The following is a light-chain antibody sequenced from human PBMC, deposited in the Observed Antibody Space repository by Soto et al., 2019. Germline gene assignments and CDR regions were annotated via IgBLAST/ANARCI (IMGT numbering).Light chain of an antibody. J-gene: IGLJ2*01. CDR2: DVS. Sequence: QSALTQPASVSGSPGQSITISCTGTSSDVGGYNYVSWYQQHPGKAPKLVIYDVSNRPSGVSNRFSGSKSGNTASLATSGLRGEDDADYYCSSFASSNTVIFGGGTELTVL. CDR1: SSDVGGYNY. V-gene: IGLV2-14*01. CDR3: SSFASSNTVI.